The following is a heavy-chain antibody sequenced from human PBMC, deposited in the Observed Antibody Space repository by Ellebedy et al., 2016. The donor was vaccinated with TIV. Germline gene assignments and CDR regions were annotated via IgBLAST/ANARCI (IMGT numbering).Heavy chain of an antibody. CDR1: AYTFTSYG. J-gene: IGHJ6*02. Sequence: ASVKISCKASAYTFTSYGISWVRQDARQRLEWMGWISAYNGNTNYAQKLQGRVTMTTDTSTSTAYMELRSLRSDDTAVYYCAREFSALWFGESLSGMDVWGQGTTVTVSS. V-gene: IGHV1-18*01. CDR3: AREFSALWFGESLSGMDV. D-gene: IGHD3-10*01. CDR2: ISAYNGNT.